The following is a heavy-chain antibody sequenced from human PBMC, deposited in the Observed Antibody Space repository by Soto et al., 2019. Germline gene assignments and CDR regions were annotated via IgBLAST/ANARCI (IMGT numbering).Heavy chain of an antibody. D-gene: IGHD6-13*01. Sequence: EVQLLESGGGLVQPGGSLRLSCAASGFTFSSYAMSWVRQAPGKGLEWVSAISGSGGSTYYADSVKGRFTISRDNSKNTLYLQMNSLRAEDTDVYYCAKGQGIAAAGTPYNWFDPWGQGTLVTVSS. V-gene: IGHV3-23*01. CDR2: ISGSGGST. CDR3: AKGQGIAAAGTPYNWFDP. J-gene: IGHJ5*02. CDR1: GFTFSSYA.